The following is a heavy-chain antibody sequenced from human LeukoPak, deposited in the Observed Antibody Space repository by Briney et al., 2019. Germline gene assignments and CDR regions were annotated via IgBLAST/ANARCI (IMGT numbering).Heavy chain of an antibody. J-gene: IGHJ5*02. V-gene: IGHV1-8*01. Sequence: ASVKVSCKASGYTFTSYDINWVRQATGQGLEWMGWMNPNSGNTGYAQKFQGRVTMTRNTSISTAYMELSSLRSEDTAVYYCARDPTDYGSARRDWFDPWGQGTLVTVSS. D-gene: IGHD3-10*01. CDR3: ARDPTDYGSARRDWFDP. CDR1: GYTFTSYD. CDR2: MNPNSGNT.